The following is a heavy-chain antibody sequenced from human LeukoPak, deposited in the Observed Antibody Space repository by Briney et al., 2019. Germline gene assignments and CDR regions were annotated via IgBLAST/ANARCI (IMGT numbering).Heavy chain of an antibody. CDR3: ARVYDFWSGYYDWFDP. D-gene: IGHD3-3*01. CDR1: GYTFTSYD. J-gene: IGHJ5*02. V-gene: IGHV1-8*01. CDR2: MNPNSGNT. Sequence: ASVKVSCKASGYTFTSYDINWVRQATGQGLEWMGWMNPNSGNTGYAQKFQGRVTMTRNTSTSTAYMELSSLRSEDTAVYYCARVYDFWSGYYDWFDPWGQGTLVTVSS.